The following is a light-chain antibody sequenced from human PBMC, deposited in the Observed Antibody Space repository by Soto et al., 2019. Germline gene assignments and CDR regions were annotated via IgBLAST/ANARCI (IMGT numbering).Light chain of an antibody. Sequence: QSALTQPASVSGSLGQSITISCTGTSSDVGGYNYVSWYQQHPGKDPKVVIFEVTNLPSGVSSRFSGSKSGNTASLTVSGLQAEDEGDYYCSSYTSSSTVVFGGGTQLTVL. CDR3: SSYTSSSTVV. V-gene: IGLV2-14*01. CDR1: SSDVGGYNY. CDR2: EVT. J-gene: IGLJ2*01.